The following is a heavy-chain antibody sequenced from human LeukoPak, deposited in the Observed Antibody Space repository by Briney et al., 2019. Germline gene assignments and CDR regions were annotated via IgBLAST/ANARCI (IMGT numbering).Heavy chain of an antibody. J-gene: IGHJ6*03. Sequence: PSETLSLTCTVSGGSISIYYWGWIRQPPGKGLEWIGSIYHSGSTYYNPSLKSRVTISVDTSKNQFSLKLSSVTAADTAVYYCARADYSSTWSHDYYYMDVWGKGTTVTVSS. D-gene: IGHD6-13*01. CDR3: ARADYSSTWSHDYYYMDV. CDR1: GGSISIYY. CDR2: IYHSGST. V-gene: IGHV4-38-2*02.